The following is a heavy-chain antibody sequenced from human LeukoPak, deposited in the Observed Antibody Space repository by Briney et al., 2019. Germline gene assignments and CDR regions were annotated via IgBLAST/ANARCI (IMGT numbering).Heavy chain of an antibody. D-gene: IGHD7-27*01. CDR3: AKDDVPSNWGALGLFDY. CDR1: GFTFSSYW. J-gene: IGHJ4*02. CDR2: ISGSGGST. Sequence: TGGSLRLSCAASGFTFSSYWMSWVRQAPGKGLEWVSAISGSGGSTYYADSVKGRFTISRDNSKKTLYLQMNSLRAEDTAVYYCAKDDVPSNWGALGLFDYWGQGTLVTVSS. V-gene: IGHV3-23*01.